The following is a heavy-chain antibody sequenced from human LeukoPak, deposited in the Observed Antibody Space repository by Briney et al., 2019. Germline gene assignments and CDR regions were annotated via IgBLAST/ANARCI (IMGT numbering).Heavy chain of an antibody. Sequence: SETLSLTCTVSGGSISSYYWSWIRQPPGKGLEWIGYIYYSGSTNYNPSFKSRVTISVDTSKNQFSLKLSSVTAADTAVYYCARLRGNWFDPWGQGTLVTVSS. CDR3: ARLRGNWFDP. CDR2: IYYSGST. D-gene: IGHD3-10*01. CDR1: GGSISSYY. V-gene: IGHV4-59*08. J-gene: IGHJ5*02.